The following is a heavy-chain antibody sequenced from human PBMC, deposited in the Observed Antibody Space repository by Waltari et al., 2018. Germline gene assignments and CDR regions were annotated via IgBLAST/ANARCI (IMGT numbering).Heavy chain of an antibody. V-gene: IGHV1-69*13. Sequence: QVQLVQSGAEVKKPGSSVKVSCKASGGTFSSYAISWVRQAPGQGLEWMGRIIPIFGTANYAQKFQGRVTITADKSTSTAYMELSSLRSEDTAVYYCARALHNSITGTTEWFDPWGQGTLVTVSS. CDR3: ARALHNSITGTTEWFDP. D-gene: IGHD1-7*01. CDR2: IIPIFGTA. J-gene: IGHJ5*02. CDR1: GGTFSSYA.